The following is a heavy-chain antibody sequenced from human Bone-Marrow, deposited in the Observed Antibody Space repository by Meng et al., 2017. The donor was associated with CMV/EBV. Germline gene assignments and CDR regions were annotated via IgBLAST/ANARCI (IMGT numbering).Heavy chain of an antibody. CDR3: ASSYGDYESGSYYYYGMDV. Sequence: GESLKISCAASGFTVSSNYMSWVRQAPGKGLEWVSVIYSGGSTYYADSVKGRFTISRDNAKNTRYLQMNSLRAEDTAVYYCASSYGDYESGSYYYYGMDVWGQGTTVTVSS. CDR1: GFTVSSNY. CDR2: IYSGGST. J-gene: IGHJ6*02. V-gene: IGHV3-53*01. D-gene: IGHD4-17*01.